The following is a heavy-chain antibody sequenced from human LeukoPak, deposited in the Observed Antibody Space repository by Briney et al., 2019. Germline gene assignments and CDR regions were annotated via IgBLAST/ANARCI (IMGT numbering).Heavy chain of an antibody. CDR1: GGSISSGTYY. J-gene: IGHJ3*02. Sequence: SETLSLTCTVSGGSISSGTYYWSWIRQPAGKGLEWIGRIYTSGSTNYNPSLKSRVTISLDTSKDQFSLNLSSVTAADTAVYYCARDSFRRSSTGSFDIWGQGTMVTVSS. D-gene: IGHD3-22*01. V-gene: IGHV4-61*02. CDR2: IYTSGST. CDR3: ARDSFRRSSTGSFDI.